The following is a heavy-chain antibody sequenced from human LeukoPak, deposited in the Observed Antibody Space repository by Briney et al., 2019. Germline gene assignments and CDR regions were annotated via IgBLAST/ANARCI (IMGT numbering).Heavy chain of an antibody. CDR2: ISSSSSAI. D-gene: IGHD3-22*01. V-gene: IGHV3-48*01. CDR3: ARADYYDSSLGDY. Sequence: GGSLRLSCAASGFTFSSYSMNWVRQAPGKGLELVSYISSSSSAIYYADSVKGRFTISRDYAKNSLYLQMNSLRAEDTAVYYCARADYYDSSLGDYWGQGTLVTVSS. J-gene: IGHJ4*02. CDR1: GFTFSSYS.